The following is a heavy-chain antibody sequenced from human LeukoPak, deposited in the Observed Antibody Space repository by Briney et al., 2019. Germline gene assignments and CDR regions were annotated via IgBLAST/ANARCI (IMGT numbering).Heavy chain of an antibody. J-gene: IGHJ4*02. Sequence: SETLSLTCTVSGGSISSSSYYWGWIRQPPGKGLEWIGSIYYSGSTYYNPSLKSRVTISVDTSKNQFSLKLSSVTAADTAVYYCASPPRNYDILTGASIGWGQGTLVTVSS. D-gene: IGHD3-9*01. CDR1: GGSISSSSYY. CDR2: IYYSGST. V-gene: IGHV4-39*07. CDR3: ASPPRNYDILTGASIG.